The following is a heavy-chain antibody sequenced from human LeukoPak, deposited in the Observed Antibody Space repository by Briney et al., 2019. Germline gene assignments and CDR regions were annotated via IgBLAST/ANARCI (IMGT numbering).Heavy chain of an antibody. V-gene: IGHV5-51*01. Sequence: GESLKISCKSSGYIFTTYWIGWVRQMPGKGLEWMGIIYPGDSDTRYSPSFQGQVTISADKSISTAYLQWSSLKASDTAMYYCARHNGDSYYFDYWGQGTLVTASS. CDR3: ARHNGDSYYFDY. D-gene: IGHD2-21*02. CDR2: IYPGDSDT. CDR1: GYIFTTYW. J-gene: IGHJ4*02.